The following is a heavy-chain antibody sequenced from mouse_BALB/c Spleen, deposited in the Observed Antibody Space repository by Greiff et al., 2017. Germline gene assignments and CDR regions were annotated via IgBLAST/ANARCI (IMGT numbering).Heavy chain of an antibody. D-gene: IGHD2-10*02. CDR2: ISSGGGST. Sequence: EVKLMESGGGLVKPGGSLKLSCAASGFAFSSYDMSWVRQTPEKRLEWVAYISSGGGSTYYPDTVKGRFTISRDNAKNTLYLQMSSLKSEDTAMYYCARQQYGNFYYFDYWGQGTTLTVSS. CDR1: GFAFSSYD. CDR3: ARQQYGNFYYFDY. J-gene: IGHJ2*01. V-gene: IGHV5-12-1*01.